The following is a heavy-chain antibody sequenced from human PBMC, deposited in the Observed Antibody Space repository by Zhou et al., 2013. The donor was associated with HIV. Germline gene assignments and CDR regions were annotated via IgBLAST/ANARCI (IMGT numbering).Heavy chain of an antibody. J-gene: IGHJ2*01. V-gene: IGHV4-4*09. Sequence: VQLQESGPGLVKPSETLSLTCSVSGGAIRGFYWSWVRQPPAQGPEWIGVHHFHWDHQLQPLLKSRVTISVDTSQNQFSLRLHSLTAADTAVYFCARSGPTVRAQNWYFDLWGLAPSSLSPQ. D-gene: IGHD3-10*01. CDR2: HFHWDH. CDR1: GGAIRGFY. CDR3: ARSGPTVRAQNWYFDL.